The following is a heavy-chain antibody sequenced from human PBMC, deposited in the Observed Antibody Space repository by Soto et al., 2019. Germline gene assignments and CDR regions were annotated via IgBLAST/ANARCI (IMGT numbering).Heavy chain of an antibody. Sequence: QVPLVQSGAEVKKPGASVKVSCKASGYTFSRYYMHWVRQAPGQGPEGMGIINPGGVITTYAQKFQGRVTMTRDTSTSTVYMELSSLRSDDTAVYYCTRDSYEDYYLDYWGQGTLVTVSS. CDR2: INPGGVIT. D-gene: IGHD4-17*01. CDR3: TRDSYEDYYLDY. V-gene: IGHV1-46*01. J-gene: IGHJ4*02. CDR1: GYTFSRYY.